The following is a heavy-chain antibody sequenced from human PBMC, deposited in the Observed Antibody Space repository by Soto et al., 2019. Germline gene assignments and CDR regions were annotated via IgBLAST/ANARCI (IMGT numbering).Heavy chain of an antibody. CDR2: IYYSGST. V-gene: IGHV4-31*03. Sequence: PSETLSLTCTVSGGSISSGGYYWSWIRQHPGKGLEWIGYIYYSGSTYYNPSLKSRVTISVDTSKNQFSLKLSSVTAADTAVYYCARDTQLNYGSGSYGLDYWGQGTLVTVS. D-gene: IGHD3-10*01. J-gene: IGHJ4*02. CDR3: ARDTQLNYGSGSYGLDY. CDR1: GGSISSGGYY.